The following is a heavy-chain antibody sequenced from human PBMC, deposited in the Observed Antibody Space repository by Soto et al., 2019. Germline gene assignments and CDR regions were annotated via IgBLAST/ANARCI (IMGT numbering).Heavy chain of an antibody. CDR1: GFTFSSYS. V-gene: IGHV3-21*01. D-gene: IGHD5-18*01. CDR3: ARDPGYSYGYLFDY. J-gene: IGHJ4*02. Sequence: EVQLVESGGGLVKPGGSLRLSCAASGFTFSSYSMNWVRQAPGKGLEWVSSISSSSSYIYYADSVKGRFTISRDNAKNSLYLQMNSLRAEDTAVYYCARDPGYSYGYLFDYWGQGTLVTVSS. CDR2: ISSSSSYI.